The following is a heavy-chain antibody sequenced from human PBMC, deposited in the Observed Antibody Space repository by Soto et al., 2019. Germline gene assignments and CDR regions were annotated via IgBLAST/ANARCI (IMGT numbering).Heavy chain of an antibody. CDR2: ISYDGSNK. CDR3: ARPLWRNDYNWGYFDL. Sequence: QVQLVESGGGVVQPGRSLRLSCAASGFTFSSYAMHWVRQAPGKGLVWVAVISYDGSNKYYADSVKGRFTIYRDNSKNTLYLQMNSLRAKDTAVYYCARPLWRNDYNWGYFDLWGRGTLVTVSS. V-gene: IGHV3-30-3*01. CDR1: GFTFSSYA. D-gene: IGHD4-4*01. J-gene: IGHJ2*01.